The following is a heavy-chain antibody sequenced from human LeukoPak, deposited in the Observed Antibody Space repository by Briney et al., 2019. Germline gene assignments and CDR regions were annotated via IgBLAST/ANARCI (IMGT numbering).Heavy chain of an antibody. V-gene: IGHV3-33*01. J-gene: IGHJ3*02. CDR2: IWYDGRNK. D-gene: IGHD6-19*01. Sequence: AGGSLRLSCAASGFTFSSEVMHWVRQAPGKGLEWVAVIWYDGRNKYYADSVKGRFTISRDNSKNTLYLQMNSLRAEDTAVYYCARGYSSGWYSGFDIWGQGTMVTVSS. CDR1: GFTFSSEV. CDR3: ARGYSSGWYSGFDI.